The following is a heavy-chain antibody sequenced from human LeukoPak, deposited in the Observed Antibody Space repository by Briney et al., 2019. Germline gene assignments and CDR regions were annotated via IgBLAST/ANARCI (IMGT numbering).Heavy chain of an antibody. D-gene: IGHD4-17*01. Sequence: GGSLRLSCAASGFTFSSYWMSWVRQAPGKGLEWVANIKQDGSEKYYVDSVKGRFTISRDNSRTTVFLHMNSLRAEDTAVYYCAKSLDYDEYVPDYWGQGTLVTVSS. J-gene: IGHJ4*02. CDR3: AKSLDYDEYVPDY. V-gene: IGHV3-7*03. CDR2: IKQDGSEK. CDR1: GFTFSSYW.